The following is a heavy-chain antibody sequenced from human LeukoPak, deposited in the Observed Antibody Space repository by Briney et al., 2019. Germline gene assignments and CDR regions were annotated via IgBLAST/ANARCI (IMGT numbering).Heavy chain of an antibody. J-gene: IGHJ1*01. D-gene: IGHD1-26*01. V-gene: IGHV1-24*01. Sequence: GASVKVSCKVSGYTLTELSMHWVRQAPGKGLEWMGGFDPKDGETIYAQKFQGRVTMTEDTSTDTAYMELSSLRSEDTAVYYCATIHKLYSGSYREYFQHWGQGTLVTVSS. CDR1: GYTLTELS. CDR2: FDPKDGET. CDR3: ATIHKLYSGSYREYFQH.